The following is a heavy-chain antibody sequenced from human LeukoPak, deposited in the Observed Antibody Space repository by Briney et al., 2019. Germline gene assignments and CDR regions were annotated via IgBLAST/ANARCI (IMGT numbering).Heavy chain of an antibody. CDR3: ARGGWSVDY. J-gene: IGHJ4*02. CDR2: IYYSGST. D-gene: IGHD6-19*01. Sequence: SETLSLTCSVSGGSMTNYYWSWIRQPPGKGLEWIGYIYYSGSTNYNPSLKSRVTISVDTSKNQFSLKPSSVSAADTAVYYCARGGWSVDYWGQGTLVTVSS. V-gene: IGHV4-59*01. CDR1: GGSMTNYY.